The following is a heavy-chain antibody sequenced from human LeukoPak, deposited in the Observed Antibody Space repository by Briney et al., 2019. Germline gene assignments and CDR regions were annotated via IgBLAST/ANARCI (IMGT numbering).Heavy chain of an antibody. J-gene: IGHJ4*02. CDR1: GGSISSFH. CDR2: LYYSGST. V-gene: IGHV4-59*01. Sequence: PSETLSRNCTVSGGSISSFHWSWIRQPPGKGLEWMVYLYYSGSTNYNPSLKSRVTITVATSKNQFSVKLSSVTAADAAVYYCARGRDMVRGVIPHYFDCWGQGTLVTVSS. CDR3: ARGRDMVRGVIPHYFDC. D-gene: IGHD3-10*01.